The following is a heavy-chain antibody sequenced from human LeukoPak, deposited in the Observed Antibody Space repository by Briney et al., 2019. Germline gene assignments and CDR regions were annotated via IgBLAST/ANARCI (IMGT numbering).Heavy chain of an antibody. V-gene: IGHV3-48*02. CDR1: GFTFSTYS. J-gene: IGHJ4*02. D-gene: IGHD1-26*01. CDR2: ISSSSSIK. Sequence: GGSLRLSCAASGFTFSTYSMNWVRQAPGKGLEWVSYISSSSSIKYYADSVKGRFTISRDNAKNLLYLQMNSLRDEDTAVYYCAREGRYSGSDYFDYWGQGTLVTVSS. CDR3: AREGRYSGSDYFDY.